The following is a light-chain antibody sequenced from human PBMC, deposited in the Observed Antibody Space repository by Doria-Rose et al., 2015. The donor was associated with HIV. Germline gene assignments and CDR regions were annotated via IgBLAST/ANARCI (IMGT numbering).Light chain of an antibody. CDR1: QSFSSTY. Sequence: TQSPGTLSLSPGERATLSCRASQSFSSTYLAWYQRKPGQAPSLLIYDGSTRATGIPDRFSASGSGTDFTLTINRLEPEDFALYYCHQYGTSWTFGQGTKVEV. CDR3: HQYGTSWT. J-gene: IGKJ1*01. V-gene: IGKV3-20*01. CDR2: DGS.